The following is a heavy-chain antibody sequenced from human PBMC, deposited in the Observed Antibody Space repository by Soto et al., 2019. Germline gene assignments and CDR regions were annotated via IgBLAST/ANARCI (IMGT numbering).Heavy chain of an antibody. V-gene: IGHV3-33*01. J-gene: IGHJ4*02. CDR1: GFTFSSYG. CDR3: ARRPTRGQLLYYFDY. CDR2: IWYDGSNK. Sequence: GGSLRLSCAASGFTFSSYGMHWVRQAPGKGLEWVAVIWYDGSNKYYADSVKGRFTISRDNSKNTLYLQMNSLRAEDTAVYYCARRPTRGQLLYYFDYWGQGTLVTVSS. D-gene: IGHD2-2*01.